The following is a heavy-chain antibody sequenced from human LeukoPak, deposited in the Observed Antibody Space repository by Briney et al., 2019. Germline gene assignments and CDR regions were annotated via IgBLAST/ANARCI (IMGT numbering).Heavy chain of an antibody. D-gene: IGHD6-13*01. CDR3: ARYIAAAGTFDY. CDR2: IYYSGST. Sequence: SETLSLTCTVSGGSISSSSYYWGWIRQPPGKGLEWIGSIYYSGSTYYNPSLKSRVTISVDTSKNQFSLKLSSVTAADTAVYYCARYIAAAGTFDYWGQGTLVTVSS. CDR1: GGSISSSSYY. J-gene: IGHJ4*02. V-gene: IGHV4-39*07.